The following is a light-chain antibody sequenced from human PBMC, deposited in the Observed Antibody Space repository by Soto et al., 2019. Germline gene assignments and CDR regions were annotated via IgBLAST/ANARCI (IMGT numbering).Light chain of an antibody. CDR1: SGSVSISYY. CDR3: VLYMGSGIGV. V-gene: IGLV8-61*01. CDR2: NTD. Sequence: QTVVTQEPSFSVSPGRTVTLTCGLSSGSVSISYYPSWFQQTPGQAPRTLIYNTDTRSSGVPDRFSGSILGNKAALTITGAQADDESDYYCVLYMGSGIGVFGGGTKLTVL. J-gene: IGLJ3*02.